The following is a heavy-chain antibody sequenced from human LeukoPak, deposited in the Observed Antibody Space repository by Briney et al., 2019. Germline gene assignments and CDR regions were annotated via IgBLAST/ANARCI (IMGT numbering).Heavy chain of an antibody. Sequence: SETLSLTCAVYGGSFSGYYWTWVRQPPGKGLEWTGEINHTGFTKHNPSLKSRVTMSVDTSKNQFSLKLSSVTAADTAVYYCAVGFCDSTGCSDDWGQGTLVTVSS. CDR3: AVGFCDSTGCSDD. V-gene: IGHV4-34*01. D-gene: IGHD2-2*01. CDR2: INHTGFT. CDR1: GGSFSGYY. J-gene: IGHJ4*02.